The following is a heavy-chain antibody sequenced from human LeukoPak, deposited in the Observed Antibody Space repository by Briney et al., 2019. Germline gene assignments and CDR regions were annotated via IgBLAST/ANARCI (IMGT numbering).Heavy chain of an antibody. V-gene: IGHV1-3*03. Sequence: AAVKVSCKASGYIFVRYAMHWVRQSAGQRGEWMGSINAGTGNTKYTQECQGRVTITRDTSASTAYMELRNMRSEDMAVYYCARGQYYYPSGSSFKKRGVSAFDISGQGTMVTASS. CDR3: ARGQYYYPSGSSFKKRGVSAFDI. CDR2: INAGTGNT. J-gene: IGHJ3*02. D-gene: IGHD3-10*01. CDR1: GYIFVRYA.